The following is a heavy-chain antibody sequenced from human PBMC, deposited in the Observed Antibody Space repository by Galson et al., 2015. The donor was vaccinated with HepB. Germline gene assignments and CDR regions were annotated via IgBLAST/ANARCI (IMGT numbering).Heavy chain of an antibody. D-gene: IGHD3-3*01. Sequence: SVKVSCKASGGTFSSYAISWVRQAPGQGLEWMGGIIPIFGTANYAQKFQGRVTITADESTSTAYMELSSLRSEDTAVYYCARAPAEILEWLLPRPGLAFDIWGQGTMVTVSS. CDR2: IIPIFGTA. CDR1: GGTFSSYA. J-gene: IGHJ3*02. CDR3: ARAPAEILEWLLPRPGLAFDI. V-gene: IGHV1-69*13.